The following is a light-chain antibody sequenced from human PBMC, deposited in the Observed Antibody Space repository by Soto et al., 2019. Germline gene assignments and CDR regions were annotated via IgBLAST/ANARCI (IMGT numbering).Light chain of an antibody. J-gene: IGLJ1*01. CDR2: EVS. V-gene: IGLV2-23*02. Sequence: QSVLTQPAPVSGSPGQSITISCTGTSSDVGSYNLVSWYQQHPGKAPKLMIYEVSKRPSGVSNRFSGSKSGNTASLTISGLQAEDEADYYCCSYAGSSTFLYVFGTGTKVTVL. CDR1: SSDVGSYNL. CDR3: CSYAGSSTFLYV.